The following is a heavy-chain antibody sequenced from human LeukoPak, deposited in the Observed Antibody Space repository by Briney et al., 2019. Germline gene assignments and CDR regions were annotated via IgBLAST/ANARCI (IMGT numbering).Heavy chain of an antibody. V-gene: IGHV1-2*02. J-gene: IGHJ3*02. D-gene: IGHD3-10*01. CDR1: GYTFIDYY. CDR3: TRGLSYYGSGSYFFGAFDI. CDR2: INPNSGGT. Sequence: ASVRVSCKASGYTFIDYYMHWVRQAPGQGLEWMGWINPNSGGTNYAQKFQGRVTVTRDTSISTAYMELSRLRSDDTAVYYCTRGLSYYGSGSYFFGAFDIWGQGTMVTVSS.